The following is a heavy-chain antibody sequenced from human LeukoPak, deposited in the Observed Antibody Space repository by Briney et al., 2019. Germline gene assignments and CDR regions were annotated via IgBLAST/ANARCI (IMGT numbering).Heavy chain of an antibody. CDR3: ARDRDYYDPKGTFDI. D-gene: IGHD3-22*01. V-gene: IGHV4-4*07. J-gene: IGHJ3*02. CDR2: IYTSGST. Sequence: SETLSLTCTVFGGSISSYYWSWIRQPAGKGLEWIGRIYTSGSTNYNPSLKSRVTMSVDTSKNQFSLKLSSVTAADTAVYYCARDRDYYDPKGTFDIWGQGTMVTVSS. CDR1: GGSISSYY.